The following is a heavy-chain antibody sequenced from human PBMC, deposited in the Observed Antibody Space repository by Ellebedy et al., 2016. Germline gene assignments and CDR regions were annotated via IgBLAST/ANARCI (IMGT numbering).Heavy chain of an antibody. CDR3: AREKWLSAIHYYYYGMDV. J-gene: IGHJ6*02. Sequence: ASVKVSXXASGYTFTSYYMHWVRQAPGQGLEWMGIINPSGGSTSYAQKFQGRVTMTRDTSTSTVYMELSSLRSEDTAVYYSAREKWLSAIHYYYYGMDVWGQGTTVTVSS. D-gene: IGHD6-19*01. V-gene: IGHV1-46*01. CDR1: GYTFTSYY. CDR2: INPSGGST.